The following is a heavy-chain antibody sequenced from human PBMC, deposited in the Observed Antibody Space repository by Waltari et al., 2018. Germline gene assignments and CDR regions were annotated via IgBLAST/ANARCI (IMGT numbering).Heavy chain of an antibody. CDR1: GFTFSSYA. CDR3: AKDQPGDFWSGYSDPFDY. D-gene: IGHD3-3*01. CDR2: ISGSGGST. J-gene: IGHJ4*02. V-gene: IGHV3-23*04. Sequence: EVQLVESGGGLVQPGGSLRLSCAASGFTFSSYAMSWVRQAPGKGLEWVSAISGSGGSTYYADSVKGRFTISRDNSKNTLYLQMNSLRAEDTAVYYCAKDQPGDFWSGYSDPFDYWGQGTLVTVSS.